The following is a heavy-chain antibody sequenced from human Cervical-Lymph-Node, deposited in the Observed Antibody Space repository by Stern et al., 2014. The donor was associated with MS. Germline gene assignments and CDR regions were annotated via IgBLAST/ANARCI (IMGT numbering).Heavy chain of an antibody. J-gene: IGHJ5*02. V-gene: IGHV4-30-4*01. Sequence: QVQLQESGPGLVKPSQTLSLTCTVSGGSISSGDYYWSWVRPPPGKGLEWIGDIYYSGSTYYNPSLNSRVTISVDQSKNQFSLTLSSVTAADTAVYYCAREATVPRGNWFDPWGQGTLVTVSS. D-gene: IGHD4-17*01. CDR3: AREATVPRGNWFDP. CDR2: IYYSGST. CDR1: GGSISSGDYY.